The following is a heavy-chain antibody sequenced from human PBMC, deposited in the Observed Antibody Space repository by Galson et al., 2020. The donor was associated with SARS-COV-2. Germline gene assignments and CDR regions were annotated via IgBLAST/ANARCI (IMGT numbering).Heavy chain of an antibody. V-gene: IGHV4-39*01. CDR2: IYYSGST. CDR3: ARYGGNLNWFDP. D-gene: IGHD2-15*01. J-gene: IGHJ5*02. Sequence: ETSETLSLTCTVSGGSISSSSYYWGWIRQPPGKGLEWIGSIYYSGSTYYNPSLKSRVTISVDTSKNQFSLKLSSVTAADTAVYYCARYGGNLNWFDPWGQGTLVTVSS. CDR1: GGSISSSSYY.